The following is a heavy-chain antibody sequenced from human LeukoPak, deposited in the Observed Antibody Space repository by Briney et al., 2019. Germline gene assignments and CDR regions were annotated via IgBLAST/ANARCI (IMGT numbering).Heavy chain of an antibody. V-gene: IGHV5-51*01. D-gene: IGHD3-22*01. CDR2: IYPGDSDT. CDR1: GYSFTSYW. CDR3: ARTQNYYDSSGYYSWYFDY. J-gene: IGHJ4*02. Sequence: GESLKISCKGSGYSFTSYWIGWVRQMPGKGLEWMGIIYPGDSDTRYSPSFQGQVTISADKSISTAYLQWSSLKASDTAMYHCARTQNYYDSSGYYSWYFDYWGQGTLVTVSS.